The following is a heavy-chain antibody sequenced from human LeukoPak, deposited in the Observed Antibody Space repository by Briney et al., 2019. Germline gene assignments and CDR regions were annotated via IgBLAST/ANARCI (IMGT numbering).Heavy chain of an antibody. Sequence: PSETLSLTCTVSGGSISSYYWIWIRQSPGKGLEWIGHIHDSGSTTYSPSLKSRVTISVDTSKNQFSLKLSSVTAADTAVYYCARDGYSSGWYDYWGQGTLVTVSS. D-gene: IGHD6-19*01. CDR2: IHDSGST. CDR1: GGSISSYY. J-gene: IGHJ4*02. V-gene: IGHV4-59*01. CDR3: ARDGYSSGWYDY.